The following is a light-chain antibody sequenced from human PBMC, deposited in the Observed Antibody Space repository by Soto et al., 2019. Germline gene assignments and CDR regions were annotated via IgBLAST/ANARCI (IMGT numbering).Light chain of an antibody. CDR3: SSYASTNRV. CDR2: EVT. J-gene: IGLJ1*01. V-gene: IGLV2-8*01. CDR1: SSDVGANNY. Sequence: QSALTQPPSASGSPGQSVTISCTGTSSDVGANNYVSWYQQHPGKAPKLMIYEVTKRRSGVPDRFSGSKSGNTASLTVSGLQAEDAADYDCSSYASTNRVFGTGTKLTVL.